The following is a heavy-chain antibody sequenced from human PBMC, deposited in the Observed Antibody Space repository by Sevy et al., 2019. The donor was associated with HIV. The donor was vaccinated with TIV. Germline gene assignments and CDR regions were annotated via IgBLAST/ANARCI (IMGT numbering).Heavy chain of an antibody. CDR3: TRGVTKIIGGGYYFDY. D-gene: IGHD3-22*01. CDR2: IIPMFGTT. Sequence: ASVKVSCKASGVTFNSYAFHWVRQAPGQGFEWMGGIIPMFGTTDYARKFQGRVTISADESTSTVYMEQSSLRSEDTAVYYCTRGVTKIIGGGYYFDYLGQGTLVTVSS. J-gene: IGHJ4*02. V-gene: IGHV1-69*13. CDR1: GVTFNSYA.